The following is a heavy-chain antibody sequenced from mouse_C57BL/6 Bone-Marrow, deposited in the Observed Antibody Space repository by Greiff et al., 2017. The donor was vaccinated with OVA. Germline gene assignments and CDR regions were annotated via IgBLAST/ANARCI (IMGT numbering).Heavy chain of an antibody. V-gene: IGHV1-66*01. CDR2: IYPGSGNT. Sequence: QVQLQQSGPELVKPGASVKISCKASGYSFTSYYIHWVKQRPGQGLEWIGWIYPGSGNTKYNEKFKGKATLPADTSSSTAYMQLSSLTSEDSAVYYCRSPHYYAMDYWGQGTSVTVSS. CDR1: GYSFTSYY. J-gene: IGHJ4*01. CDR3: RSPHYYAMDY.